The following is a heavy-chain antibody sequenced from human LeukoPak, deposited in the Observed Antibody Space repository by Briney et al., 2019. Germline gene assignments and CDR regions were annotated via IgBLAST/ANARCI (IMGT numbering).Heavy chain of an antibody. V-gene: IGHV5-51*01. CDR2: IYPGXXHT. CDR3: ARGVPYYYDSSGYYYVPYFDY. Sequence: RQLXXXGLEXXGIIYPGXXHTRYSPSFQAQVTISADKSISTAYLQWSSLKASDTAMYYCARGVPYYYDSSGYYYVPYFDYWGQGTLVTVSS. J-gene: IGHJ4*02. D-gene: IGHD3-22*01.